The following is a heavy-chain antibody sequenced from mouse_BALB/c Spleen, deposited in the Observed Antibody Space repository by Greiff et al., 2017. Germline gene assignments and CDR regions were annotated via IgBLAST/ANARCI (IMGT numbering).Heavy chain of an antibody. CDR1: GYSITSDYA. CDR2: ISYSGST. Sequence: DVKLQESGPGLVKPSQSLSLTCTVTGYSITSDYAWNWIRQFPGNKLEWMGYISYSGSTSYNPSLKSRISITRDTSKNQFFLQLNSVTTEDTATYYCATRAMDYWGQGTSVTVSS. CDR3: ATRAMDY. J-gene: IGHJ4*01. V-gene: IGHV3-2*02.